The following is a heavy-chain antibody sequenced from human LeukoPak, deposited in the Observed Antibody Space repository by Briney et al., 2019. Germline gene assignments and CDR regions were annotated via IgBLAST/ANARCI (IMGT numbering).Heavy chain of an antibody. CDR1: GGSISSSSYY. D-gene: IGHD2-8*01. J-gene: IGHJ6*02. CDR3: ARGRLGPVYYYYYYGMDV. V-gene: IGHV4-39*01. CDR2: IYYGGRT. Sequence: ASETLSLTCNVSGGSISSSSYYWGWIRQPPGKGLEWIGTIYYGGRTYYNPSLKSRVTMPVDTSKNQFSLKLSSVTAADTAVYYCARGRLGPVYYYYYYGMDVWGQGTTVTVSS.